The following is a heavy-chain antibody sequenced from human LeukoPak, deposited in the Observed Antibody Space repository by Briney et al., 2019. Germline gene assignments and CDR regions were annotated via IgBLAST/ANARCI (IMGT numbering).Heavy chain of an antibody. CDR1: GFSFSSYS. CDR3: ARAKTIAAAGTFDY. Sequence: RGSLRLSWAASGFSFSSYSMNWVGQAAGKGREWVSYISGSIITIFYGDSVKGRFTISRDSAKNSLYVQMNSLRDEDTAVYYCARAKTIAAAGTFDYWGQGTLVTVFS. J-gene: IGHJ4*02. CDR2: ISGSIITI. D-gene: IGHD6-13*01. V-gene: IGHV3-48*02.